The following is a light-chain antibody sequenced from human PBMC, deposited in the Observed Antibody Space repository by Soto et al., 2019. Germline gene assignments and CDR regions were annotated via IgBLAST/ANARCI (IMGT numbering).Light chain of an antibody. J-gene: IGKJ1*01. CDR3: QQYKNWPPWT. CDR2: GTS. CDR1: QSVGSY. Sequence: ETVMTQSPATLSVSPGERATLSCRASQSVGSYLAWYQQKPDQAPRLLIYGTSTRATGVPARFSGSGSETEFTLTISSLQSEDFAIYYCQQYKNWPPWTFGQGTKVEIK. V-gene: IGKV3-15*01.